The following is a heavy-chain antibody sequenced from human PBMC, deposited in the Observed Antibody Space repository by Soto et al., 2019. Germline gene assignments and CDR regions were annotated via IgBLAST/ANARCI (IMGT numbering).Heavy chain of an antibody. CDR1: GYTFTSYD. Sequence: ASVKVSCKASGYTFTSYDINWVRQATGQGLEWMGWMNPNSGNTGYAQKFQGRVTMTRNTSISTAYMELSSLRSEDTAVYYCAVGTPGSYCSSTSCSYYYYMDVWGKGTTVTVSS. D-gene: IGHD2-2*01. CDR2: MNPNSGNT. V-gene: IGHV1-8*01. J-gene: IGHJ6*03. CDR3: AVGTPGSYCSSTSCSYYYYMDV.